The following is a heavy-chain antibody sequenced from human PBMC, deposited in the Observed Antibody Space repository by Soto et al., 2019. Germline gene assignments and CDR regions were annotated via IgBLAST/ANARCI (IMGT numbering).Heavy chain of an antibody. D-gene: IGHD1-1*01. V-gene: IGHV1-18*01. CDR3: ARGRYGDY. CDR1: GYDFTTYG. J-gene: IGHJ4*02. Sequence: QVHLVQSGAEVKKPGASVKVSCKGSGYDFTTYGITWVRQAPGQGLEWMAWISAHNGNTDYAQKLQGRVTVTRDTSTSTAYMELRSLRSDDTAMYSCARGRYGDYGGQGALVTVSS. CDR2: ISAHNGNT.